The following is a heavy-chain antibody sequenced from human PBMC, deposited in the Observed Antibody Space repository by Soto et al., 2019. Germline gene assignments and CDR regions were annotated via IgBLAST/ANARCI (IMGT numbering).Heavy chain of an antibody. CDR2: VIPILGTT. Sequence: QVQLVQSGAEVKKPGSSVKVSCKASGGSFSTYAISWVRHAPGQGLEWMGGVIPILGTTNNAQKFQGSVTITADESTGTAYTELASLRSEDTAMYYCARPAGTYYYTDMDVWGQGTMVTVSS. D-gene: IGHD1-1*01. CDR1: GGSFSTYA. CDR3: ARPAGTYYYTDMDV. J-gene: IGHJ6*02. V-gene: IGHV1-69*12.